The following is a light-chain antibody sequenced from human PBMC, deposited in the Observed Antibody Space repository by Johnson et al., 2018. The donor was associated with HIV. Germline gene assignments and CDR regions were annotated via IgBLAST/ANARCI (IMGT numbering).Light chain of an antibody. CDR3: GTWDTSLSAGGV. CDR2: DND. J-gene: IGLJ1*01. CDR1: NSNIGNNY. V-gene: IGLV1-51*01. Sequence: QSVLTQSPSVSAAPGQKVTISCSGSNSNIGNNYVSWYQHLPGTAPKLLIYDNDQRPSGIPDRFSGSKSGTSATLDITGLQTGDEADYYCGTWDTSLSAGGVFGTGTKVTVL.